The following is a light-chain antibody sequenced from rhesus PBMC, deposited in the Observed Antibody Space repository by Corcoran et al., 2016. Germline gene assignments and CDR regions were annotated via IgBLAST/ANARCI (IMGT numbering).Light chain of an antibody. CDR3: QQYDSRPLT. Sequence: DIRLTQSPSSLSASVGDTVTITCRASQTISIWLAWYQQKPGRAPDLLISKASSLQSGVPSRFSGSGSGTDFTFTISSLQSEDLATYYCQQYDSRPLTFGPGTKLDIK. CDR2: KAS. CDR1: QTISIW. J-gene: IGKJ3*01. V-gene: IGKV1-22*01.